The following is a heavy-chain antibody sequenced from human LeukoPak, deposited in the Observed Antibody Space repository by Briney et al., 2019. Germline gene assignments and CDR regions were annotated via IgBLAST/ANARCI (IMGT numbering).Heavy chain of an antibody. V-gene: IGHV3-30*02. CDR3: ARDRRITMVRGVGPHFDY. Sequence: GGSLRLSCAASGFTFSSYGMYWVRQAPGKGLEWVALIRYDGSNEYYADSVKGRFAISRDNSKNTLYLQMNSLRAEDTAVYYCARDRRITMVRGVGPHFDYWGQGTLVTVSS. D-gene: IGHD3-10*01. CDR2: IRYDGSNE. J-gene: IGHJ4*02. CDR1: GFTFSSYG.